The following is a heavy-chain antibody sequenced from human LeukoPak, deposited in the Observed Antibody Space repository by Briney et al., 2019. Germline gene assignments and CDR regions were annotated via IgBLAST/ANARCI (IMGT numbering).Heavy chain of an antibody. CDR1: GGSISSSNW. CDR2: IYHSGST. Sequence: SGTLSLTCAVSGGSISSSNWWSWVRQPPGKGLEWIGEIYHSGSTNYNPSLKSRVTISVDKSKDQFSLKLSSVTAADTAVYYCARSGGTTVTTEGAFDIWGQGTMVTVSS. V-gene: IGHV4-4*02. D-gene: IGHD4-17*01. CDR3: ARSGGTTVTTEGAFDI. J-gene: IGHJ3*02.